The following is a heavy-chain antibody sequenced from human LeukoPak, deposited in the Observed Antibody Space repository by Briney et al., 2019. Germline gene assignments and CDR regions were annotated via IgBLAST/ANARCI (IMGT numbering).Heavy chain of an antibody. D-gene: IGHD3-10*02. J-gene: IGHJ3*02. CDR2: IYYIGST. CDR3: GRNNYHPSLKSRVRISVDTSKTQFSLKLSSVTAAETAVYYCARNYYYDSSGYYSDAFDI. CDR1: GGSISSYY. Sequence: PSETLSLTCTVSGGSISSYYWSWIRQPPGKGLEWIGYIYYIGSTNYNPSLKSQVTISVDTSKNQFSLNLSSATASDPAVYYGGRNNYHPSLKSRVRISVDTSKTQFSLKLSSVTAAETAVYYCARNYYYDSSGYYSDAFDIWGQGTMVTVSS. V-gene: IGHV4-59*01.